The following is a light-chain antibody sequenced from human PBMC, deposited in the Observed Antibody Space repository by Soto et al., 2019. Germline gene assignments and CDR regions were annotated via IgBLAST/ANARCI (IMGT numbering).Light chain of an antibody. J-gene: IGKJ2*01. CDR3: QQYNNWPPYT. CDR2: GAS. Sequence: EIVMTQSPATLSVSPGERATLSCRASQSVSSNLAWYQQKPGQAPRLLIYGASTRATGIPARFSGSGSGTEFTLTISSLQSEDFAVYYCQQYNNWPPYTFSQGTKVEIK. CDR1: QSVSSN. V-gene: IGKV3-15*01.